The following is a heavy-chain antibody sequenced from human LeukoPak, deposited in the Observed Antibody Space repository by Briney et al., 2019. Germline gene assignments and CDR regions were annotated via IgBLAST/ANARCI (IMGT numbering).Heavy chain of an antibody. CDR3: ARDKEKTTYYYDSSGYCSDY. J-gene: IGHJ4*02. Sequence: GASVKVSCKASGYTFTSYGISWVRQAPGQGLAWMGWISAYNGNTNYAQKLQGRVTMTTDTSTSTAYMELRSLRSDDTAVYYCARDKEKTTYYYDSSGYCSDYWGQGTLVTVSS. V-gene: IGHV1-18*01. CDR1: GYTFTSYG. D-gene: IGHD3-22*01. CDR2: ISAYNGNT.